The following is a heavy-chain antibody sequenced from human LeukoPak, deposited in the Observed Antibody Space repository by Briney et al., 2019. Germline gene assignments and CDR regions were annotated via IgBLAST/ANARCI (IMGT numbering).Heavy chain of an antibody. CDR1: GFTFSNYA. D-gene: IGHD1-26*01. V-gene: IGHV3-23*01. Sequence: GGSLRLSCAASGFTFSNYAMTWVRQSPGKGLEWVSTISGSGGDTYYADSVKGRFTMSRDNSKNTLDLQMSSPRAEDTAIYYCAKDNSGNFLSPFDYWGQGTLVAVSS. CDR3: AKDNSGNFLSPFDY. J-gene: IGHJ4*02. CDR2: ISGSGGDT.